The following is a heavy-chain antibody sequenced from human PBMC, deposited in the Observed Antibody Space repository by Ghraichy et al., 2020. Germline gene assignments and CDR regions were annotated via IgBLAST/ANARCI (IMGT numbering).Heavy chain of an antibody. CDR1: GFTFTSYA. V-gene: IGHV3-23*01. J-gene: IGHJ5*02. CDR2: ISLSGGAT. CDR3: VKDIRDNGNYGWFDP. D-gene: IGHD1-26*01. Sequence: GSLRLSCAASGFTFTSYAMSWVRQAPGEGLDWVAAISLSGGATYYADSVKGRFIISRDNSKNTLFLHMSSLRAEDTALYYCVKDIRDNGNYGWFDPWGQGTLVTVSS.